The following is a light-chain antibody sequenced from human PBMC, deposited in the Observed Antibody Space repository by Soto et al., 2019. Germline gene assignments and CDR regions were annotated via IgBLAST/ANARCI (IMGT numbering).Light chain of an antibody. V-gene: IGKV3-20*01. Sequence: EIVLTQSPGTLSLSPGERATLSGMASQSVSNNYLAWYQQKPGQAPSLLIFGASNRAPDIPDRFSGSGSGTDFTLTISRLEPEDFAVYFCQQYGSSVKTFGQGTKVDIK. CDR2: GAS. CDR3: QQYGSSVKT. CDR1: QSVSNNY. J-gene: IGKJ1*01.